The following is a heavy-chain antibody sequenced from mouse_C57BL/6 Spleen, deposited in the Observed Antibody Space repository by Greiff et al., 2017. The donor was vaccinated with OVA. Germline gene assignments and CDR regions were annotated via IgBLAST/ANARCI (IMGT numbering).Heavy chain of an antibody. D-gene: IGHD1-1*01. J-gene: IGHJ4*01. CDR2: IYPGDGDT. Sequence: VQLQQSGPELVKPGASVKISCKASGYAFSSSWMNWVKQRPGTGLEWIGRIYPGDGDTNYNGKFKGKATLTADKSSSTAYMQLSSLTSEDSAVYFCARAGSSWAMDYWGQGTSVTVSS. CDR3: ARAGSSWAMDY. CDR1: GYAFSSSW. V-gene: IGHV1-82*01.